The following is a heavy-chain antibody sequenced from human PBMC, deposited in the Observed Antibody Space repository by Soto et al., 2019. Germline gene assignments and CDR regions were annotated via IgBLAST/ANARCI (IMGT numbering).Heavy chain of an antibody. V-gene: IGHV3-30*18. CDR3: AKDADPTMVYYYYYGMDV. D-gene: IGHD3-10*01. CDR2: TSFDGSNK. CDR1: GFIFRTSA. Sequence: QVQLVESGGGVVQPGRSLRLSCVASGFIFRTSAMHWVRQPPGKGLEWVAVTSFDGSNKFYVDSVKGRFTISRDNSKNMLYLQMNSLRAEDTAVYYCAKDADPTMVYYYYYGMDVWGQGTTVTVSS. J-gene: IGHJ6*02.